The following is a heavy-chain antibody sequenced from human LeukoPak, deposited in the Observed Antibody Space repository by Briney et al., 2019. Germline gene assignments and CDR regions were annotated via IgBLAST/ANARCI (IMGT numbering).Heavy chain of an antibody. CDR3: ARGVFYYDTSGRGYYFDY. CDR2: VSDSGRT. Sequence: SETLSLTCTLSGGSMNGYSWTWLRQPPRKELEWIGYVSDSGRTNYNPSLKSRVTMSVDTSKNQFSLKLSSVTAADTAVYYCARGVFYYDTSGRGYYFDYWGQGTLVTVSS. V-gene: IGHV4-59*12. D-gene: IGHD3-22*01. CDR1: GGSMNGYS. J-gene: IGHJ4*02.